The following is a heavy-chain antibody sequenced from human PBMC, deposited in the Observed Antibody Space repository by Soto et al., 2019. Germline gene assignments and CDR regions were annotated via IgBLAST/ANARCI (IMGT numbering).Heavy chain of an antibody. D-gene: IGHD4-17*01. CDR2: ISISGGST. CDR1: GFTFSSYA. V-gene: IGHV3-23*01. J-gene: IGHJ4*02. CDR3: AKPGHAGIYGDYRGRDKFYFDY. Sequence: EVQLLGAGGGLVRPGGSLRLSCVVSGFTFSSYAMSWVRQAPGKGLEWVSTISISGGSTYYAESVKGRFTISRDNSKNTVYLQMNSLRAEDTAIYYCAKPGHAGIYGDYRGRDKFYFDYWGQGTLVTVSS.